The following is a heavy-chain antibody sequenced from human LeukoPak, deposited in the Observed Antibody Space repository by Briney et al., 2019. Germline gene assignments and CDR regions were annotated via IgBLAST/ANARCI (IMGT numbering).Heavy chain of an antibody. D-gene: IGHD2-21*01. CDR1: GGTLSSYA. V-gene: IGHV1-69*13. Sequence: GASVKVSCKASGGTLSSYAISWVRQAPGQGLEWMGGIIPIFGTANYAQKFQGRVTITADESTSTAYMELSSLRSEDTAVYYCASTLYCGGDCYWFDPWGQGTLVTVSS. J-gene: IGHJ5*02. CDR3: ASTLYCGGDCYWFDP. CDR2: IIPIFGTA.